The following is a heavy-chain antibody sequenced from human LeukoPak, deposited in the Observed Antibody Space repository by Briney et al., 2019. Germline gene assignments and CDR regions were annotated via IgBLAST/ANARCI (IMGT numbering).Heavy chain of an antibody. CDR2: ISGSGGST. CDR3: AKGLDSSGYLGQIDY. D-gene: IGHD3-22*01. V-gene: IGHV3-23*01. J-gene: IGHJ4*02. CDR1: GFTFSSYD. Sequence: GGSLRLSCAASGFTFSSYDMSWVRQAPGKGLEWVSAISGSGGSTYHADSVKGRFTISRDNSKNTLYLQMNSLRAEDTAVYYCAKGLDSSGYLGQIDYWGQGTLVTVSS.